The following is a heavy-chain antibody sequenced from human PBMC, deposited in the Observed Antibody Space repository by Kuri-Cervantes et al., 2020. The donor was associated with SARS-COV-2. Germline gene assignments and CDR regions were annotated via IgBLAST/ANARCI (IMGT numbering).Heavy chain of an antibody. Sequence: SETLSLTCTVSGASIRSYYWSWIRQPAGKGLEWIGRIYISGSTDSNPSLKTRVTMSIDTSKNQFSLKLRSVTAADTAVYYCARERHFDWLQGFDPWGQGTLVTVSS. CDR3: ARERHFDWLQGFDP. J-gene: IGHJ5*02. CDR2: IYISGST. V-gene: IGHV4-4*07. CDR1: GASIRSYY. D-gene: IGHD3-9*01.